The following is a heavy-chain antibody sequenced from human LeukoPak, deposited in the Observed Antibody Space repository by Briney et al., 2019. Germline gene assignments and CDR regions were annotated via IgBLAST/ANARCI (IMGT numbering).Heavy chain of an antibody. J-gene: IGHJ4*02. D-gene: IGHD5-18*01. V-gene: IGHV3-7*01. CDR1: GFTFSSYW. CDR2: IKQDGSER. CDR3: AREGKGPQLWTDY. Sequence: TGGSLRLSCAASGFTFSSYWMSWVRQAPGKGLEWVANIKQDGSERYYVDSVKGRFTISRDNAKNSLYLQMNSLRAEDTAVYYCAREGKGPQLWTDYWGQGTLVTVSS.